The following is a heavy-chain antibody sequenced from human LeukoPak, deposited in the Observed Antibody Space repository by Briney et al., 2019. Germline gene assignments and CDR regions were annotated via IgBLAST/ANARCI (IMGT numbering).Heavy chain of an antibody. D-gene: IGHD3-22*01. CDR3: ARGWLLLRHDAFDI. CDR1: GGSFSGYY. J-gene: IGHJ3*02. V-gene: IGHV4-34*01. Sequence: SETLSLTCAVYGGSFSGYYWSWIRQPPGKGLEWIGEINHSGSTNYNPSLKSRVTISVDTSKNQFSLKLSSVTAADTAVYYCARGWLLLRHDAFDIWGQGTMVTVSS. CDR2: INHSGST.